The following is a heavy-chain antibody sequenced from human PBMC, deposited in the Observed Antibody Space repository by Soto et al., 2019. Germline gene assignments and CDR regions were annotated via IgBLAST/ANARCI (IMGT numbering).Heavy chain of an antibody. CDR3: ARVRCSNTSCYIRGGIYGMDV. D-gene: IGHD2-2*02. Sequence: QVQLQESGPGLVEPSQTLSLTCTVSGDSISSGAYYWSWIRKHPATGLGWIGYIYYSGTTYYNPSFKSRVTILQRMSKNQFSLNLRSVTAAYTAVYYCARVRCSNTSCYIRGGIYGMDVRGQGTTVSVSS. CDR2: IYYSGTT. CDR1: GDSISSGAYY. V-gene: IGHV4-31*03. J-gene: IGHJ6*02.